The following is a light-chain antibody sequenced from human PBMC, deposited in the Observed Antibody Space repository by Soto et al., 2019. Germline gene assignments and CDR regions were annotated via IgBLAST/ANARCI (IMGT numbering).Light chain of an antibody. CDR1: QSLVNSDGNTY. V-gene: IGKV2-30*01. J-gene: IGKJ3*01. CDR2: EVS. Sequence: DVVLTQSPLSLPVTLGQPAAISCRSSQSLVNSDGNTYLNWFQQRPGQSPRRLIYEVSTRDSGVPDRFSGSASGTDFTLTISRVEAEDVGVYYCMQATHRPFTFGPGTKVDFE. CDR3: MQATHRPFT.